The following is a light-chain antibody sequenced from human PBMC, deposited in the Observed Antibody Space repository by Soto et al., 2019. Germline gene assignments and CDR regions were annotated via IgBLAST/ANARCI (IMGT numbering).Light chain of an antibody. V-gene: IGLV2-14*03. CDR1: SSDVGGYNY. CDR2: EVS. Sequence: QSVLTQPASVSGFPGQSITISCTGTSSDVGGYNYVSWSQQHPGKAPKLLISEVSNRPSGVSNRFSGSKSGNTASLTISGLQADDEADYYCSSYTASSTLLFGTGTKVTVL. J-gene: IGLJ1*01. CDR3: SSYTASSTLL.